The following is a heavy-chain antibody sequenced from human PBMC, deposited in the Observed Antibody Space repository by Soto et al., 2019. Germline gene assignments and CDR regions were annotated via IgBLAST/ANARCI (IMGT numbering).Heavy chain of an antibody. J-gene: IGHJ3*02. CDR3: ARDKITIFGVVTHDAFDI. D-gene: IGHD3-3*01. CDR2: IYYSGST. Sequence: SETLSLTYTASCGSISSGDNYWNWIRQHPGKGLEWIGYIYYSGSTNYNPSLKSRVTISVDTSKNQFSLKLSSVTAADTAMYYCARDKITIFGVVTHDAFDIWGQGTMVTVSS. CDR1: CGSISSGDNY. V-gene: IGHV4-31*03.